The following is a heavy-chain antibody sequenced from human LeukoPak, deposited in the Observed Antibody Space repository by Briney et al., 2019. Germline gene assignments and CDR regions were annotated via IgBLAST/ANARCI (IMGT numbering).Heavy chain of an antibody. V-gene: IGHV1-69*16. CDR2: IIPTIGLT. J-gene: IGHJ3*02. D-gene: IGHD2-15*01. CDR1: GATLSSYT. Sequence: ASVKVSCKTSGATLSSYTMNWVRQAPGQGLEWLGDIIPTIGLTSSAQKFQGRVTVTTDASTSTAYMEVSGLTSEDTAVYYCVGLRSAQTFEIWGQGTLTVSS. CDR3: VGLRSAQTFEI.